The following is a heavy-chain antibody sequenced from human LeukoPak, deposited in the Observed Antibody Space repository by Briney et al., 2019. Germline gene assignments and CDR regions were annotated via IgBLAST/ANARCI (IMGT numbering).Heavy chain of an antibody. V-gene: IGHV4-39*01. D-gene: IGHD3-10*01. CDR3: ARTMVRGVKPSHFDY. J-gene: IGHJ4*02. Sequence: PSETLSLTCTVSGGSICSSSYYWGWIRQPPGKGLEWIGSIYYSGSTYYNPSLKSRVTISVDTSKNQFSLKLSSVTAADTAVYYCARTMVRGVKPSHFDYWGQGTLVTVSS. CDR2: IYYSGST. CDR1: GGSICSSSYY.